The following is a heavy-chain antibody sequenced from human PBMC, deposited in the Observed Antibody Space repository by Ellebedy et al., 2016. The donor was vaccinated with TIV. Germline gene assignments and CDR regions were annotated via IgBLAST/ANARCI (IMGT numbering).Heavy chain of an antibody. V-gene: IGHV3-11*01. CDR3: AASENTKRFDN. J-gene: IGHJ4*02. CDR2: IDKSGHTI. CDR1: GFSFGDYQ. Sequence: GGSLRLSCAASGFSFGDYQLSWIRQAPGKGLEWLSSIDKSGHTIYYADSVRGRFPISRDDAKKSLYLQMSGLRPEDTALYYCAASENTKRFDNWGQGTLVTVSS. D-gene: IGHD1-1*01.